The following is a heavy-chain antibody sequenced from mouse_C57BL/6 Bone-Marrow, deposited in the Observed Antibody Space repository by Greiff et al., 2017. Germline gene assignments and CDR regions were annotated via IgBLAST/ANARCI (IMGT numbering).Heavy chain of an antibody. CDR1: EYEFPSHD. J-gene: IGHJ2*01. Sequence: EVMLVESGGGLVQPGESLKLSCESNEYEFPSHDMSWVRKTPEKRLELVAAINSDGGSTYYPDTMERRFIISRDNTKKTLYLQMSSLRSEDTALYYCARTYLVTLRPNYFDYWGQGTTLTVSS. CDR3: ARTYLVTLRPNYFDY. CDR2: INSDGGST. V-gene: IGHV5-2*01. D-gene: IGHD2-5*01.